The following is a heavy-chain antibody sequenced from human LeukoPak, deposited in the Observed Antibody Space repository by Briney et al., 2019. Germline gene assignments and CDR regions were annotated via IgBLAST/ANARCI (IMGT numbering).Heavy chain of an antibody. V-gene: IGHV1-2*02. CDR2: INPNSSAI. CDR3: ARGVYGDYADY. J-gene: IGHJ4*02. Sequence: ASVKVSCKTSGYTFAAYYIHWVRQAPGQGLEWMGWINPNSSAINYAQKLQGRVTMTTDTSTSTAYMELRSLRSDDTAVYYCARGVYGDYADYWGQGTLVTVSS. D-gene: IGHD4-17*01. CDR1: GYTFAAYY.